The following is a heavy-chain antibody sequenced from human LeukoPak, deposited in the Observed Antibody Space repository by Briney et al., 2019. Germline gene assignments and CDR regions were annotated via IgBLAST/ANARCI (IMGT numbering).Heavy chain of an antibody. V-gene: IGHV3-33*01. CDR3: ARDTRIAAAGSLPYYYYYGMDV. J-gene: IGHJ6*02. Sequence: GGSLRLSCAASGFTLSSYGMHWVRQAPGKGLEWVAVIWYDGSNKYYVDSVKGRFTISRDNSKNTLYLQMNSLRAEDTAVYYCARDTRIAAAGSLPYYYYYGMDVWGQGTTVTVSS. D-gene: IGHD6-13*01. CDR1: GFTLSSYG. CDR2: IWYDGSNK.